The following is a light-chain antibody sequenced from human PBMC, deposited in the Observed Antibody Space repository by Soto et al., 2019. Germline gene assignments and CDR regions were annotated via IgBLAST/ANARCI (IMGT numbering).Light chain of an antibody. V-gene: IGLV2-14*01. CDR2: DVS. CDR1: SSDVGGYDY. CDR3: SSFTSSTTRV. J-gene: IGLJ1*01. Sequence: QSVLTQPASVSGSPGHSMTISCTGSSSDVGGYDYVSWYQQYPGKAPKLMIYDVSNRPSGVSNRFSGSKSGNTASLTISGLQADDEADYYCSSFTSSTTRVFGTGTKVTVL.